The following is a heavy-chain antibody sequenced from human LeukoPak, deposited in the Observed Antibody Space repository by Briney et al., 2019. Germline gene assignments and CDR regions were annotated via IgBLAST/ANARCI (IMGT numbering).Heavy chain of an antibody. CDR3: ARGPRSLSSTDYYSFDY. V-gene: IGHV4-30-2*01. CDR2: LYHSGNT. D-gene: IGHD2-2*01. Sequence: SETLSLTCAVSGGSISSGGYSWSWIRQPPGKGLEWLGYLYHSGNTYYNPSLKSRVTISVDTSKNQFSLKLSSVTAADTAVYYCARGPRSLSSTDYYSFDYWGQGTLVTVSS. CDR1: GGSISSGGYS. J-gene: IGHJ4*02.